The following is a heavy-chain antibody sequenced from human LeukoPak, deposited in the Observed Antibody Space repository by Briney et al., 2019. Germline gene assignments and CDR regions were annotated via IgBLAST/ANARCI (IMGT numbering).Heavy chain of an antibody. CDR1: GFTFSTYA. CDR3: AKRVYYYFDY. Sequence: GGSLRLSCAASGFTFSTYAMSWVRQAPGKGLEWVSSIGRSAGSTFYADTVKGRFTISRDNSKNTLYLQMNSLRAEDTAVYYCAKRVYYYFDYWGQGALVIVSS. V-gene: IGHV3-23*01. J-gene: IGHJ4*02. CDR2: IGRSAGST. D-gene: IGHD5/OR15-5a*01.